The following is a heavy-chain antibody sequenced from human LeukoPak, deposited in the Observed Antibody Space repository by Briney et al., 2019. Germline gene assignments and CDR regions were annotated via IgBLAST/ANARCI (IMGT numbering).Heavy chain of an antibody. J-gene: IGHJ4*02. CDR2: IRPDGTDA. CDR1: GFTFSDFW. D-gene: IGHD7-27*01. CDR3: ARDLWGTFDY. V-gene: IGHV3-74*01. Sequence: GGSLRLSCAASGFTFSDFWMHWVRQAPGKGPVWVSRIRPDGTDASYADSVKGRFTISRDNARNTLFLQISSLRDEDTAVYYCARDLWGTFDYWGQGTLVTVSS.